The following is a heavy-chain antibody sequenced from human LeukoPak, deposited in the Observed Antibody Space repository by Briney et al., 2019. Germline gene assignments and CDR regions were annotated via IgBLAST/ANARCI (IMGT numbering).Heavy chain of an antibody. D-gene: IGHD3-10*01. CDR2: IYHSGST. CDR1: GYSISSGYY. CDR3: ARDHGYYYGSGSYYPQPFDY. J-gene: IGHJ4*02. V-gene: IGHV4-38-2*02. Sequence: SETLSLTCAVSGYSISSGYYWGWIRQPPGKGLEWIGSIYHSGSTYYNPSLKSRVTISVDTSKNQFSLKLSSVTAADTAVYYCARDHGYYYGSGSYYPQPFDYWGQGTLVTVSP.